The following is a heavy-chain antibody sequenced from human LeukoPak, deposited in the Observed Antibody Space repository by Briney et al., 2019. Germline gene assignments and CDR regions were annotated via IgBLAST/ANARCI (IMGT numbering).Heavy chain of an antibody. CDR3: AKFATASLTLAY. Sequence: GGSLRLSCAASGFTFSSYGMHWVRQAPGKGLEWVAFIRYEGSDKYYADSVKGRFTISRDNSKNTLYLQMNSLSAEDTAVYYCAKFATASLTLAYWGPGTLATVSS. D-gene: IGHD2-15*01. CDR1: GFTFSSYG. J-gene: IGHJ4*02. V-gene: IGHV3-30*02. CDR2: IRYEGSDK.